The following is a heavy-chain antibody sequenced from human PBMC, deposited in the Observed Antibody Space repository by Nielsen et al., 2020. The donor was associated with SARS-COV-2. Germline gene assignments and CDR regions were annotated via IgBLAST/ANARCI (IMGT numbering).Heavy chain of an antibody. Sequence: ASVKVSCKVSGYTLSELSIHWVRQAPGKGLERMGGFDPGDVETVYAQKFQGRITMTEDTSADTAYMDLSSLRTEDTAVYYCATSLVAAIFGVLDYWGPGTLVTVSS. D-gene: IGHD3-3*01. CDR1: GYTLSELS. CDR3: ATSLVAAIFGVLDY. J-gene: IGHJ4*02. CDR2: FDPGDVET. V-gene: IGHV1-24*01.